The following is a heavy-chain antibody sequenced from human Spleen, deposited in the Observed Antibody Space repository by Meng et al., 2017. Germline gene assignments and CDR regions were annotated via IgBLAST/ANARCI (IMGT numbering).Heavy chain of an antibody. CDR1: GGSVSSGGYY. Sequence: SETLSLTCTVSGGSVSSGGYYWSWIRQPPGKGLEWIGYIYYGGKTKYNPSLKSRVTLSQDTSKNHFSLRLSSVTAADTAVYYCARDDVGRGFDSWGQGTLVTVSS. J-gene: IGHJ4*02. V-gene: IGHV4-61*03. CDR3: ARDDVGRGFDS. D-gene: IGHD1-26*01. CDR2: IYYGGKT.